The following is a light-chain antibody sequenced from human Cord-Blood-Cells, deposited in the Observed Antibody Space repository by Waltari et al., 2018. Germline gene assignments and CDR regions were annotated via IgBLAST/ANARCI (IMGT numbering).Light chain of an antibody. CDR1: SSDVGSYNP. Sequence: QSALTQPASVSGSPGQSITISCTGTSSDVGSYNPVSWYQQHPGKAPKLMIYEGSKRPAGVSNRFSGSKSGNTASLTISGLQAGDEADYYCCSYAGSSTWVFGGGTKLTVL. V-gene: IGLV2-23*01. J-gene: IGLJ3*02. CDR3: CSYAGSSTWV. CDR2: EGS.